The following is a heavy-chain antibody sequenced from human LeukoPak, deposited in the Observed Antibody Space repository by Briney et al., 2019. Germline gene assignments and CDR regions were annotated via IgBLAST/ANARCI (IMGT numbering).Heavy chain of an antibody. V-gene: IGHV3-30*02. CDR3: SEGQDKKIAVSGKDYFDY. J-gene: IGHJ4*02. CDR2: VRYSGSNT. D-gene: IGHD6-19*01. Sequence: PGGSLRLSCAASGFTFSSYGMHWVRQTPSKGLEWVSLVRYSGSNTNYADSVKGRFTISRDNAKNTLYLQMNSLIAEDTAVYSCSEGQDKKIAVSGKDYFDYWGQGTLVTVSS. CDR1: GFTFSSYG.